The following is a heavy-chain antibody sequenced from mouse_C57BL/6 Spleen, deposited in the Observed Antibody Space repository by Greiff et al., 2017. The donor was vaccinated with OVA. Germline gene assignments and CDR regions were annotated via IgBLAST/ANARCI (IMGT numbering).Heavy chain of an antibody. J-gene: IGHJ4*01. Sequence: EVQVVESGEGLVKPGGSLKLSCAASGFTFSSYAMSWVRQTPEKRLEWVAYISSGGDYIYYADTVKGRFTISRDNARNTLYLQMSSLKSEDTAMYYCTRDSINYYAMDYWGQGTSVTVSS. D-gene: IGHD2-10*02. CDR3: TRDSINYYAMDY. CDR2: ISSGGDYI. CDR1: GFTFSSYA. V-gene: IGHV5-9-1*02.